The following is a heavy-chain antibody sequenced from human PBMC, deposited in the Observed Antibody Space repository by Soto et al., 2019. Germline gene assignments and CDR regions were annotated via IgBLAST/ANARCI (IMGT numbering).Heavy chain of an antibody. CDR3: ASGSRGDAFDI. J-gene: IGHJ3*02. V-gene: IGHV1-46*01. CDR1: GYTFTSYY. D-gene: IGHD1-26*01. Sequence: ASVKVSCKASGYTFTSYYMHWVRQAPGQGLEWMGIINPSGGSTSCAQKFQGRVTMTRDTSTSTVYMELSSLRSEDTAVYYCASGSRGDAFDIWGQGTMVTVSS. CDR2: INPSGGST.